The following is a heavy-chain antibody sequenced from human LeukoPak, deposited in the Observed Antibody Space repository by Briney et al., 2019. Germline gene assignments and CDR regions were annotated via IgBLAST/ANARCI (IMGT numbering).Heavy chain of an antibody. CDR2: ITRYGNT. Sequence: SETLSLTCTVSGGSISSYYWSWLRQSPGKGLEWIGEITRYGNTNYNPSLKSRVIISKDTSKSQISLTLISLTAADTAVYFCARLDQLIVDYWYFDLWGRGTQVTVSS. CDR3: ARLDQLIVDYWYFDL. V-gene: IGHV4-34*01. D-gene: IGHD2-21*01. J-gene: IGHJ2*01. CDR1: GGSISSYY.